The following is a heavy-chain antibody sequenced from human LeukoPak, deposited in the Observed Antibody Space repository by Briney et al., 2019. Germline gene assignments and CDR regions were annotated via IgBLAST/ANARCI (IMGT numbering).Heavy chain of an antibody. CDR2: INHLGYT. D-gene: IGHD3-22*01. CDR1: GGSFSGYY. J-gene: IGHJ4*02. Sequence: PSETLSLTCGVSGGSFSGYYWSWIRQSPGKGLEWIGEINHLGYTNYNPSLTSRVTISADTSKTQFSLKLDSVTAADTAVYYCARGYDSSGYYRNYHFDYWGQGTLVTVSS. CDR3: ARGYDSSGYYRNYHFDY. V-gene: IGHV4-34*01.